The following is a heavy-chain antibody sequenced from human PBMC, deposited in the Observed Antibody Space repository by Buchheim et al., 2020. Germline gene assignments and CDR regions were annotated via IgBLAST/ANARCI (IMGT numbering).Heavy chain of an antibody. CDR2: IYPSGTT. CDR3: ARQRVSGYAHFEF. CDR1: GYTFTDHN. D-gene: IGHD5-12*01. J-gene: IGHJ4*02. Sequence: QVQLEQSGAEVAKPGASLKVSCKASGYTFTDHNIHWVRQAPGQGLQWMGTIYPSGTTSYAQNFKGRVTLTIDTSTSTVYLELRTLSPADTAVYFCARQRVSGYAHFEFWGQGTL. V-gene: IGHV1-46*01.